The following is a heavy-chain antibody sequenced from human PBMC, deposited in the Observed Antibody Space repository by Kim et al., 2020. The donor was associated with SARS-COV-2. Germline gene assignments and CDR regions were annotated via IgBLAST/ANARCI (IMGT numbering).Heavy chain of an antibody. D-gene: IGHD3-3*01. V-gene: IGHV4-39*01. CDR3: ARHVSLRFLEWSERTYYFDY. Sequence: SETLSLTCTVSGGSISSSSYYWGWIRQPPGKGLEWIGSIYYSGSTYYNPSLKSRVTISVDTSKNQFSLKLSSVTAADTAVYYCARHVSLRFLEWSERTYYFDYWGQGTLVTVSS. CDR1: GGSISSSSYY. J-gene: IGHJ4*02. CDR2: IYYSGST.